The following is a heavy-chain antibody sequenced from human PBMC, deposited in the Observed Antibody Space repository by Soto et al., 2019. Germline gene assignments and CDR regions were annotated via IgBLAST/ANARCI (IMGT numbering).Heavy chain of an antibody. V-gene: IGHV3-23*01. CDR2: ISGSGGST. J-gene: IGHJ6*02. D-gene: IGHD3-3*01. Sequence: LEWVLAISGSGGSTYYADSVKGRFTISRDNSKNTLYLQMNSLRAEDTAVYYCAKDLGAYDFWSGPYGMDVWGQGTPVTVSS. CDR3: AKDLGAYDFWSGPYGMDV.